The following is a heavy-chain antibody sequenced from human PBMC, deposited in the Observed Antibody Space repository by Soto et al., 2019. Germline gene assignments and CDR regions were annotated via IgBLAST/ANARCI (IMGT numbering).Heavy chain of an antibody. CDR2: ISSNGGST. D-gene: IGHD2-2*01. CDR1: GFTFSSYA. CDR3: ARDPDCSSTSCYAYYYYYYMDV. Sequence: GGSLRLSCAASGFTFSSYAMHWVRQAPGKGLEYVSAISSNGGSTYYANSVKGRFTISRDNSKNTLYLQMGSLRAEDMAVYYCARDPDCSSTSCYAYYYYYYMDVWGKGTTVTVSS. J-gene: IGHJ6*03. V-gene: IGHV3-64*01.